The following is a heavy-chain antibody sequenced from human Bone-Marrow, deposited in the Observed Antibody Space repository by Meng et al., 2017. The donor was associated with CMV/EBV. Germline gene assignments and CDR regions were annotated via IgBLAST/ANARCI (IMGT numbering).Heavy chain of an antibody. J-gene: IGHJ4*02. CDR3: TTTHYYDNPYDY. D-gene: IGHD3-22*01. CDR1: GFTFSSYS. V-gene: IGHV3-15*01. Sequence: GESLKISCAASGFTFSSYSMNWVRQAPGKGLEWVARIKRDADGGTREYAALVKGRFTISRDDPKNSLLLQMSTLKSEDTAVYYCTTTHYYDNPYDYWGQGTLVTVSS. CDR2: IKRDADGGTR.